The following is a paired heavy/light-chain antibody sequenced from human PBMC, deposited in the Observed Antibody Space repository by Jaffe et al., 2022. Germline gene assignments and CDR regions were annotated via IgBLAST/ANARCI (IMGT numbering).Heavy chain of an antibody. D-gene: IGHD2-15*01. CDR1: GFTFSSYA. CDR2: ISGSGGST. CDR3: AKDRRTLGYCSGGSCIKAAFDI. J-gene: IGHJ3*02. V-gene: IGHV3-23*01. Sequence: EVQLLESGGGLVQPGGSLRLSCAASGFTFSSYAMSWVRQAPGKGLEWVSAISGSGGSTYYADSVKGRFTISRDNSKNTLYLQMNSLRAEDTAVYYCAKDRRTLGYCSGGSCIKAAFDIWGQGTMVTVSS.
Light chain of an antibody. CDR1: QSVSSN. CDR3: QQYNNWPFP. V-gene: IGKV3-15*01. CDR2: GAS. Sequence: EIVMTQSPATLSVSPGERATLSCRASQSVSSNLAWYQQKPGQAPRLLIYGASTRATGIPARFSGSGSGTEFTLTISSLQSEDFAVYYCQQYNNWPFPFGQGTRLEIK. J-gene: IGKJ5*01.